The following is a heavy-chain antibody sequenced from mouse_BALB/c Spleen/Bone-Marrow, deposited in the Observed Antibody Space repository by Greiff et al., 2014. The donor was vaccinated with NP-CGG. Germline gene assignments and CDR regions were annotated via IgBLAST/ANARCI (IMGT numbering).Heavy chain of an antibody. CDR1: GFSLTSYG. Sequence: VKLMESGPGLVAPSQSLSITCTVSGFSLTSYGVHWVRQPPGKVLEWLGVIWAGGSTNYNSALMSRLSISKDNSKSQVFLKMNSLQTDDTAMYYCARGSYYEGAMDYWGQGTSVTVST. CDR3: ARGSYYEGAMDY. V-gene: IGHV2-9*02. J-gene: IGHJ4*01. D-gene: IGHD1-1*01. CDR2: IWAGGST.